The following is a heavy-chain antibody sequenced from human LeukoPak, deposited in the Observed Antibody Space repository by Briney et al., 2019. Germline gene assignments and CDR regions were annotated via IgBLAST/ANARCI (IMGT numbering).Heavy chain of an antibody. V-gene: IGHV3-23*01. Sequence: GGSLRLSCAASGFTFSSYAMSWVRQAPGKGLEWVSAISGSGGRTDYADSVKGWFTISRDNSKNSLYLQMISLRAEDTALYYCAKPATYYDILTGYDYWGQGTLVTVSS. J-gene: IGHJ4*02. D-gene: IGHD3-9*01. CDR1: GFTFSSYA. CDR2: ISGSGGRT. CDR3: AKPATYYDILTGYDY.